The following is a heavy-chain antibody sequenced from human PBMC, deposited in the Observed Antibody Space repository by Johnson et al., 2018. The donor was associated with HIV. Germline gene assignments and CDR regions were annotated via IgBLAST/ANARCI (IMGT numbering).Heavy chain of an antibody. CDR2: IRYDGSNK. Sequence: VQLVESGGGLVQPGRSLRLSCAASGFTFSSYGMHWVRQAPGKGLEWVAFIRYDGSNKYYADSVKGRFTISRDNSKNTLYLQMNSLRAEDTAVYYCARRGSSAYDAFVIWGQGTMVTVSS. D-gene: IGHD3-16*01. V-gene: IGHV3-30*02. CDR1: GFTFSSYG. J-gene: IGHJ3*02. CDR3: ARRGSSAYDAFVI.